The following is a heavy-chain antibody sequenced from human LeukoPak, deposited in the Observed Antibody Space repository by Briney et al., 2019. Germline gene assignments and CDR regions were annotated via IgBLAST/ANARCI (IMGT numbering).Heavy chain of an antibody. CDR2: ISYDGSNK. D-gene: IGHD3-10*01. CDR3: AKDRGDAPVRLTYYFDY. J-gene: IGHJ4*02. V-gene: IGHV3-30*18. CDR1: GFTFSSYG. Sequence: GRSLRLSCAASGFTFSSYGMHWVRQAPGKGLEWVAVISYDGSNKYYADSVKGRFTISRDNSKNTLYPQMNSLRAEDTAVYYCAKDRGDAPVRLTYYFDYWGQGTLVTVSS.